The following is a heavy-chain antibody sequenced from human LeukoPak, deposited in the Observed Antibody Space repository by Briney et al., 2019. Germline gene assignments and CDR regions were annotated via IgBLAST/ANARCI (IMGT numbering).Heavy chain of an antibody. D-gene: IGHD3-22*01. CDR2: IYYSGDT. Sequence: SETLSLTCTVSGGSITDRGYYWGWIRQPPGKGLEWIGYIYYSGDTYYNTSLKSRVTISVDTSKNHFSLKLSPVTAADTAVYYCARYYDSSGYYYLGANSFDYWGQGTLVTVSS. V-gene: IGHV4-30-4*08. J-gene: IGHJ4*02. CDR3: ARYYDSSGYYYLGANSFDY. CDR1: GGSITDRGYY.